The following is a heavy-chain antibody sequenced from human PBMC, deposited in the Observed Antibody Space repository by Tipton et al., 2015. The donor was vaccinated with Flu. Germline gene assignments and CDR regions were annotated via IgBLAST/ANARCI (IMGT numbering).Heavy chain of an antibody. CDR1: GYTFTSYG. CDR3: ARREEGYYYGSGYY. Sequence: QLVQSGAEVKKPGASVKVSCEASGYTFTSYGISWVRQAPGQGLEWMGWISAYNGNTNYAQKLQGRDTMTTDTSTSTAYMELRSLRSDDTAVYYCARREEGYYYGSGYYWGQGTLVTVSS. V-gene: IGHV1-18*01. J-gene: IGHJ4*02. CDR2: ISAYNGNT. D-gene: IGHD3-10*01.